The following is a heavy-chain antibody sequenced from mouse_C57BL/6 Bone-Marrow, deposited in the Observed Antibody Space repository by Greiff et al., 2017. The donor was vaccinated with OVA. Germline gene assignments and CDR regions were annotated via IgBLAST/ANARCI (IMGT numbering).Heavy chain of an antibody. Sequence: QVQLQQSGAELVKPGASVKMSCKASGYTFTSYWLTWVKQRPGQGLEWIGDIYPGSGSTNYNEKFKSKATLTVDTSSSTAYMQLSSLTSEDSAVYYCAKDYGSSPLDYWGQGTTLTVSS. V-gene: IGHV1-55*01. D-gene: IGHD1-1*01. J-gene: IGHJ2*01. CDR2: IYPGSGST. CDR1: GYTFTSYW. CDR3: AKDYGSSPLDY.